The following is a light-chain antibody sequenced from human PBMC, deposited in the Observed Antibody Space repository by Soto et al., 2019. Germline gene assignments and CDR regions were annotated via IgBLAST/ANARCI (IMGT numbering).Light chain of an antibody. V-gene: IGLV2-23*01. CDR3: CSYAGSGVV. Sequence: QSALTQPASVSGSPGQSITISCTGTSSDVGSYNLVSWYQQHPGKAPKLMIYEGSKRPSGVSNRFSGSKSGNTASLTISGLLAEDEADYYCCSYAGSGVVFGGGTKLTVL. CDR1: SSDVGSYNL. J-gene: IGLJ2*01. CDR2: EGS.